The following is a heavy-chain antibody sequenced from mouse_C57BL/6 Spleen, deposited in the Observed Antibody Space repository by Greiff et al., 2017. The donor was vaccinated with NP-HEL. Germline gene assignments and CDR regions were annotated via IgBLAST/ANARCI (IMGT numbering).Heavy chain of an antibody. Sequence: QVQLQQSGAELVKPGASVKMSCKASGYTFTTYPIEWMKQNHGKSLEWIGNFHPYNDDTNYNAQFKGKATLTVETSSSTVYLELSRLTSDDSAVYYCEIIYYYGSSYFDYWGQGTTLTVSS. D-gene: IGHD1-1*01. CDR1: GYTFTTYP. CDR2: FHPYNDDT. V-gene: IGHV1-47*01. J-gene: IGHJ2*01. CDR3: EIIYYYGSSYFDY.